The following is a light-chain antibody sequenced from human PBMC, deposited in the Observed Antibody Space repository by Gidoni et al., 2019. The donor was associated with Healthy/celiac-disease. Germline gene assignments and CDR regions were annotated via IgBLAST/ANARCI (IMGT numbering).Light chain of an antibody. Sequence: AIQMTQSPSSLSASVGDRVTITCRASQGIRNDLGWYQQKPGKAPKLLIYAASSLQSGVPSRFSGSGAGKDFTLTISSLQPEDFATYYCLQDYNYPWTFGQGTKVEIK. CDR2: AAS. CDR1: QGIRND. J-gene: IGKJ1*01. V-gene: IGKV1-6*01. CDR3: LQDYNYPWT.